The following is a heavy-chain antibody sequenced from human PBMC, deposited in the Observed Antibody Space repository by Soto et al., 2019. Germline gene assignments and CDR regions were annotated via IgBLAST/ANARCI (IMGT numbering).Heavy chain of an antibody. D-gene: IGHD1-26*01. J-gene: IGHJ4*02. CDR2: ISDDGDKR. V-gene: IGHV3-30*18. CDR1: GFTFSNYG. Sequence: PVGSLRLSCVGSGFTFSNYGMHWVRQPPGKGLEWVALISDDGDKRYYADSVRGRLIISRDNSKDTLHLQMNSLGPDDTAVYFCAKARVRIVGANSFDYWGQGTPVTVSS. CDR3: AKARVRIVGANSFDY.